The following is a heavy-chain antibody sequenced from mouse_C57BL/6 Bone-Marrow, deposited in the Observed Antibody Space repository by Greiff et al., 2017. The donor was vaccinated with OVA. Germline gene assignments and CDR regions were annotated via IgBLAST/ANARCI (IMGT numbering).Heavy chain of an antibody. Sequence: VQLQQSGPELVKPGASVKMSCKASGYTFTDYNMHWVKQSHGKSLEWIGYINPNNGGTSYNQKFTGKATLTVNKSSSTAYMELRSLTSEDSAVYYCARREPFYDYDEGVWFAYWGQGTLVTVSA. CDR2: INPNNGGT. V-gene: IGHV1-22*01. J-gene: IGHJ3*01. CDR3: ARREPFYDYDEGVWFAY. CDR1: GYTFTDYN. D-gene: IGHD2-4*01.